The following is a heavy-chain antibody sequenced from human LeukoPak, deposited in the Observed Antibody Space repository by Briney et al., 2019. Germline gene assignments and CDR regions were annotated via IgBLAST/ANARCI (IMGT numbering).Heavy chain of an antibody. CDR1: GFTFSSYA. D-gene: IGHD2-15*01. CDR2: IGGSGGT. CDR3: AKDTYCSGGSCYGVDY. Sequence: GGSLRLSCAASGFTFSSYAMSWVRQATGKGLEWVSTIGGSGGTYYADSVKGRFTISRDNSKNTLYLQMNSLRAEDTAVYFCAKDTYCSGGSCYGVDYWGQGTLVTVSS. V-gene: IGHV3-23*01. J-gene: IGHJ4*02.